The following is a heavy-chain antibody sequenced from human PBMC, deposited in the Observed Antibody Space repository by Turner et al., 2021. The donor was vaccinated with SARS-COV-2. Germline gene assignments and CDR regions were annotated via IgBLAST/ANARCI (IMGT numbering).Heavy chain of an antibody. D-gene: IGHD6-13*01. CDR3: ARHWEVAAAAYLARFDP. V-gene: IGHV4-39*01. CDR1: GGSISSSSYY. Sequence: LQLQDSGPGLVKPSETLSLTCTVSGGSISSSSYYWGWIRQPPGKGLEWIGSIYYSGSTYYNPSLKSRVTISVDTSKNQFSLKLSSVTAADTAVYYCARHWEVAAAAYLARFDPWGQGTLVTVSS. CDR2: IYYSGST. J-gene: IGHJ5*02.